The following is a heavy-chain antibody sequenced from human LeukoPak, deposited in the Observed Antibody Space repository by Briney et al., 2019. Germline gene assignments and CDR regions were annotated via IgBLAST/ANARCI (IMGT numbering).Heavy chain of an antibody. CDR3: AREDADYTFSFDF. CDR2: IDPHSGGT. Sequence: GASVKVSCKTSGYTFTGYYIHWVRQAPGQGLEWMGWIDPHSGGTNYAQKFQGRVTMTRDTSTSTVYMELSSLRSEDTAVYYCAREDADYTFSFDFWGQGTLVTVSS. D-gene: IGHD4-17*01. V-gene: IGHV1-2*02. J-gene: IGHJ4*02. CDR1: GYTFTGYY.